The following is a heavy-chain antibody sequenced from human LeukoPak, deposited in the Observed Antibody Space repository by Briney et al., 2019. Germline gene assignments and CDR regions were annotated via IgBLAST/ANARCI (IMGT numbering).Heavy chain of an antibody. CDR1: GFTFSSYW. V-gene: IGHV3-74*01. CDR3: ARDRAWNDALDY. D-gene: IGHD1-1*01. CDR2: INSDGGST. J-gene: IGHJ4*02. Sequence: GGSLRLSCAASGFTFSSYWMPWVRQAPGKGLVWVSRINSDGGSTSYADSVKGRFTISRDNAKNTLHLQMNSLRAEDTAVYYCARDRAWNDALDYWGQGTLVTVSS.